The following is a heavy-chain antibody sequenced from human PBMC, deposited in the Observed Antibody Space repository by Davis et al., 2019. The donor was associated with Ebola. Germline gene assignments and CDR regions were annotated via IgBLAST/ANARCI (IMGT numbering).Heavy chain of an antibody. D-gene: IGHD2/OR15-2a*01. V-gene: IGHV3-23*01. CDR2: ISGQYTRI. J-gene: IGHJ4*01. CDR3: AKDRHPLANNKIYYFDY. Sequence: GESLKISCAASGFTFSDYAMSWVRQAPGKGLEWVSSISGQYTRIYYADPVKGRFTISRDNSRNTVYLQMNSLRPEDTAVYYCAKDRHPLANNKIYYFDYWGPGTLVTVSS. CDR1: GFTFSDYA.